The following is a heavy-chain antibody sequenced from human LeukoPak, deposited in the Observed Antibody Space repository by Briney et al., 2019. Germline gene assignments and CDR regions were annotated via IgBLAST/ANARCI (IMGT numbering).Heavy chain of an antibody. CDR1: GGSISSSSYY. CDR2: IFSGGST. V-gene: IGHV3-53*01. D-gene: IGHD6-13*01. CDR3: AKLHSSSWFWGAFDI. J-gene: IGHJ3*02. Sequence: ETLSLTCTVSGGSISSSSYYWGWIRQPPGKGLEWVSVIFSGGSTYYADSVKGRFTISRDTSKDTLYLQMNSLRAEDTAVYYCAKLHSSSWFWGAFDIWGQGTMVTVSS.